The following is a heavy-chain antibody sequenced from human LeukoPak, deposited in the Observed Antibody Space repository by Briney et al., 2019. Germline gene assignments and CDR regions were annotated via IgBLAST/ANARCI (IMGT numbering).Heavy chain of an antibody. J-gene: IGHJ4*01. CDR3: ARDRRDVGATYGY. CDR2: ISSRGSTI. Sequence: GGSLRLSCAASGFTLSSYSMNWVRQAPGKGLEWVSYISSRGSTIYYADSVKGRFTISRDNAKNSLYLQMNSLRAEDTAVYYCARDRRDVGATYGYWGQGTLVTVSS. V-gene: IGHV3-48*03. D-gene: IGHD1-26*01. CDR1: GFTLSSYS.